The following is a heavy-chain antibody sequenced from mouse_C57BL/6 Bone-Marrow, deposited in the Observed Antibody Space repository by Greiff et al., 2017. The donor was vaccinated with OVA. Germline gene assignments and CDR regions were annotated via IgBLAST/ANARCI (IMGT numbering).Heavy chain of an antibody. Sequence: EVQLVESGGGLVKPGGSLKLSCAASGFTFSSYAMSWVRQTPEKRLEWVATISDGGSYTYYPDNVKGRFTISRDNAKNNLYLQMSHLKSEDTAMYYCAREDDGYFAWFAYWGQGTLVTVSA. CDR3: AREDDGYFAWFAY. J-gene: IGHJ3*01. CDR1: GFTFSSYA. CDR2: ISDGGSYT. V-gene: IGHV5-4*01. D-gene: IGHD2-3*01.